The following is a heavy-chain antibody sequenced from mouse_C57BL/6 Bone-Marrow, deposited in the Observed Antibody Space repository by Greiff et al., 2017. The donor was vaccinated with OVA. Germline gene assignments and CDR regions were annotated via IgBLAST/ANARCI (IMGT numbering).Heavy chain of an antibody. D-gene: IGHD3-2*02. J-gene: IGHJ2*01. CDR2: IYPNYGGT. V-gene: IGHV1-34*01. Sequence: EVKLQESGPELVKPGASVKMSCKASGYTFTDYYMHWVKQSPGKSLEWIGYIYPNYGGTGYNQPFKGKATLTVDKSYSTADMVLRRLTSEDAAVYNDATWTAQATGLDYWGQGTTLTVSS. CDR1: GYTFTDYY. CDR3: ATWTAQATGLDY.